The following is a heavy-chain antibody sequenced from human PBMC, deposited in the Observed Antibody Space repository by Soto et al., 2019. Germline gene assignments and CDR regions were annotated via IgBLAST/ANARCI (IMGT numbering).Heavy chain of an antibody. CDR3: ARSQRGYSVADS. D-gene: IGHD5-18*01. CDR2: MNPNSGNA. Sequence: QVQLVQSGAEVKKPGASVKVSCKASGYIFTSYDINWVRQATGQRLEWMGWMNPNSGNAGSVQKFQGRVTITRNTSLGTAYMELISLRSEDTAVYYCARSQRGYSVADSWGQGTLVSVSS. J-gene: IGHJ4*02. CDR1: GYIFTSYD. V-gene: IGHV1-8*02.